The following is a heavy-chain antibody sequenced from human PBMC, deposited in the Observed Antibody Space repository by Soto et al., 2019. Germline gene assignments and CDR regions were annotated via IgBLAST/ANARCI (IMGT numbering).Heavy chain of an antibody. Sequence: VKVSCKASGGTFSSYTISWVRQAPGQGLEWMGRIIPILGIANYAQKFQGRVTITADKSTSTAYMELSSLRSEDTAVYYCAREHSYFDLLTGPFFDYWGQGTLVTVS. V-gene: IGHV1-69*04. CDR3: AREHSYFDLLTGPFFDY. D-gene: IGHD3-9*01. CDR2: IIPILGIA. CDR1: GGTFSSYT. J-gene: IGHJ4*02.